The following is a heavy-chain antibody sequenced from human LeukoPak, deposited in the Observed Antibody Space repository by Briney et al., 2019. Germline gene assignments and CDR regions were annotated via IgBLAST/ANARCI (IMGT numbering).Heavy chain of an antibody. Sequence: ASETLSLTCTVSGGSISSYYWSWIRQSPGKGLECIGYILYTGSTNYNPSLKSRVTISIVTSKNQFSPKLYAVSAAAAAVYYCARGGYYGSGNDFRFDPGGQGTLVTVSS. CDR2: ILYTGST. V-gene: IGHV4-59*01. J-gene: IGHJ5*02. CDR3: ARGGYYGSGNDFRFDP. D-gene: IGHD3-10*01. CDR1: GGSISSYY.